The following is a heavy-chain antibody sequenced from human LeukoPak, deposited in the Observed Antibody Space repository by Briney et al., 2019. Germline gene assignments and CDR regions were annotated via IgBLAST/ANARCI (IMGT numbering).Heavy chain of an antibody. D-gene: IGHD3-10*01. V-gene: IGHV4-59*01. CDR3: ATISRGGYSLDV. J-gene: IGHJ6*02. Sequence: SEALSLTCTVSGGSISSYYWSWIRQPPGKGLEWIGYMYYSGSTNYNPSLKSRVTISLDTSKNQFSLKLSSVTAADTAVYYCATISRGGYSLDVWGQGTTVTVSS. CDR2: MYYSGST. CDR1: GGSISSYY.